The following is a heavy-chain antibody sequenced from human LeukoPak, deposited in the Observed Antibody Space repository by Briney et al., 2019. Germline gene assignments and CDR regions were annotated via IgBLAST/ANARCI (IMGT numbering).Heavy chain of an antibody. Sequence: GGSLRLSCAASGFSFTSYSMNWVRQAPGKGLEWVAFISRSSSTIYYADSVKGRFTISRDNAKNSLYLQMNSLRAEDTAVYYCAELGITMIGGVWGKGTTVTISS. D-gene: IGHD3-10*02. V-gene: IGHV3-48*04. CDR2: ISRSSSTI. J-gene: IGHJ6*04. CDR1: GFSFTSYS. CDR3: AELGITMIGGV.